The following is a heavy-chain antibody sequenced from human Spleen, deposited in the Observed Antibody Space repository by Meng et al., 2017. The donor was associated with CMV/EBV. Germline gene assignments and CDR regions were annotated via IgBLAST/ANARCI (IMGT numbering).Heavy chain of an antibody. CDR1: GFTFSSYS. CDR2: ISSSSSYI. J-gene: IGHJ6*02. Sequence: LSLTCAASGFTFSSYSMNWVRQAPGKGLEWVSSISSSSSYIYYADSVKGRFTISRDNAKNSLYLQMNSLRAEDTAVYYCAREVYHYDSRDSYGMDVWGQGTTVTVSS. D-gene: IGHD3-22*01. V-gene: IGHV3-21*01. CDR3: AREVYHYDSRDSYGMDV.